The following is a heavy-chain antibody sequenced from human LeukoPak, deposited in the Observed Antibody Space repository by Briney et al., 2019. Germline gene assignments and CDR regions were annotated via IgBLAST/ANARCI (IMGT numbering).Heavy chain of an antibody. D-gene: IGHD2-2*01. J-gene: IGHJ5*02. CDR2: IYYSGST. V-gene: IGHV4-59*01. Sequence: SQTLSLTCTVSGGSISSYYWSWIRQHPGNGLEWIGYIYYSGSTNYNPSLKSRVTISVDTSKNQFSLKLSSVTAADTAVYYCARGQSDIVVVPAAVVWFDPWGQGTLVTVSS. CDR3: ARGQSDIVVVPAAVVWFDP. CDR1: GGSISSYY.